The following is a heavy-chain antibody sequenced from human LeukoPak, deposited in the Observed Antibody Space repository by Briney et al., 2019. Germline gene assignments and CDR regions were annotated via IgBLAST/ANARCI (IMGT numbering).Heavy chain of an antibody. CDR2: IYYSGST. CDR1: GVSISSGDYY. V-gene: IGHV4-30-4*01. Sequence: SETLSLTCTVSGVSISSGDYYWSWIRQPPGKGLEWIGYIYYSGSTYYNPSLKSRVTISVDTSKNQFSLKLSSVTAADTAVYYCAREHRSSKYFDSWGQGALMIVSS. D-gene: IGHD6-6*01. CDR3: AREHRSSKYFDS. J-gene: IGHJ4*02.